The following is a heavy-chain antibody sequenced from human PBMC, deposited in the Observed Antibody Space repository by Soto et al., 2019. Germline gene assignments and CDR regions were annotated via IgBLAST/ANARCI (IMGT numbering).Heavy chain of an antibody. Sequence: GGSLRLSCAASGFTFDDYTMHWVRQAPGKGLEWVSLISWDGGSTYYADSVKGRFTISRDNSKNSLYLQMNSLRTEDTALYYCAKDIGFSSMSFDYWGQGTLVTVSS. CDR3: AKDIGFSSMSFDY. D-gene: IGHD3-10*02. J-gene: IGHJ4*02. V-gene: IGHV3-43*01. CDR2: ISWDGGST. CDR1: GFTFDDYT.